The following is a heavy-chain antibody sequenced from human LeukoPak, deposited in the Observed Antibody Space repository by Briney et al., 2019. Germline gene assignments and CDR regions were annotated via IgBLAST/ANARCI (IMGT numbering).Heavy chain of an antibody. J-gene: IGHJ4*02. V-gene: IGHV3-30*02. CDR3: AKDHFGSSWPYYLAY. CDR1: GFTFSSYG. D-gene: IGHD6-13*01. CDR2: IRYDGSNQ. Sequence: GGSLRLSCAASGFTFSSYGMHWVRQAPGKGLEWVAFIRYDGSNQYSADSVKGRFTISRDNSKNTLYLQMNSLRAEDTAVYYCAKDHFGSSWPYYLAYWGQGTLVTVSS.